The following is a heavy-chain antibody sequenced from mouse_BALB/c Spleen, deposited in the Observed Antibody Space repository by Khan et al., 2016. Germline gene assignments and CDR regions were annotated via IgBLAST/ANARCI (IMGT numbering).Heavy chain of an antibody. CDR1: GYSITSDYA. CDR2: ISYSGST. D-gene: IGHD2-1*01. Sequence: EVQLQGSGPGLVKPSQSLSLTCTVTGYSITSDYAWNWIRQFPGNKLEWMGYISYSGSTSYNPSLKSRISITRDTSKNQFFLQLNSVTTEDTATYYCAAYGNYFDYWGQGTTLTVSS. V-gene: IGHV3-2*02. CDR3: AAYGNYFDY. J-gene: IGHJ2*01.